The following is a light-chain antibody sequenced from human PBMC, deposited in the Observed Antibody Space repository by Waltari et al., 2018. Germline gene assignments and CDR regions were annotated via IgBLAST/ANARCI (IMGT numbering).Light chain of an antibody. CDR3: QQYHNWPRV. V-gene: IGKV3-15*01. J-gene: IGKJ1*01. CDR2: GAS. Sequence: EIVMTQSPATLPVSSGERATLSRKASQSVITNLAWYQQKPGQPPRLLIYGASARATGIPDRFSGSGFGTEFTLAISSLQSEDSAIYYCQQYHNWPRVFGQGAKVEIK. CDR1: QSVITN.